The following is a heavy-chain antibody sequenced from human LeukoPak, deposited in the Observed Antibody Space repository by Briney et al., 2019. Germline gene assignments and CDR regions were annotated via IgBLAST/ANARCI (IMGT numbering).Heavy chain of an antibody. CDR2: INHSGST. CDR3: ARLTRSSSFFDP. CDR1: GGSFSGYY. V-gene: IGHV4-34*01. J-gene: IGHJ5*02. Sequence: SETLSLTCAVYGGSFSGYYWSWIRQPPGKGLEWIGEINHSGSTNYNPSLKSRVTISVDTSKNQFSLKLSSVTAADTAVYYCARLTRSSSFFDPWGQGTLVTVSS. D-gene: IGHD6-6*01.